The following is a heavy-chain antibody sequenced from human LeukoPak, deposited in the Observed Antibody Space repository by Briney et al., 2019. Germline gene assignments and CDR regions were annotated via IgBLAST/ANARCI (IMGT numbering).Heavy chain of an antibody. D-gene: IGHD6-19*01. CDR1: GGTFSSYA. CDR2: IIPIFGTA. V-gene: IGHV1-69*13. CDR3: ARDGLAVAGTTFDY. Sequence: ASVKVSCKASGGTFSSYAISWVRQAPGQGLEWMGGIIPIFGTANYAQKFQGRVTITADESTSTAYMELSSLRSEDTSVYYCARDGLAVAGTTFDYWGQGTLVTVSS. J-gene: IGHJ4*02.